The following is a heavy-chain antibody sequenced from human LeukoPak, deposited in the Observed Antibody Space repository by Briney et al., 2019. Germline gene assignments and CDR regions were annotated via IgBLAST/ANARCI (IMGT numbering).Heavy chain of an antibody. J-gene: IGHJ4*02. V-gene: IGHV4-34*01. CDR1: GGSLSGAY. CDR2: INHTGST. Sequence: SETLSLTSSVQGGSLSGAYWTWIRQPPGKGLEWIGEINHTGSTNYNPSLKSRVTMSADTPKNQFSLNLTSVTAADTAVYYCARGPVRLARPFDYWGQGTLVTVSS. D-gene: IGHD3-9*01. CDR3: ARGPVRLARPFDY.